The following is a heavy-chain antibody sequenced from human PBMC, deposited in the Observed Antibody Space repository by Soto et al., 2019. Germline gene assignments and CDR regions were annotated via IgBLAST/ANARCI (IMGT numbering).Heavy chain of an antibody. V-gene: IGHV3-15*07. CDR3: TTGRNTKGAEPFDC. CDR1: GFTFGDTP. Sequence: EVQLVESGGGLVKPGGSVRLSCAASGFTFGDTPMNWVRQAPGKGLEWVGRLKGKSDGGATDLAAAVRGRFTITRDASTNTMKLQIDSMKPAYTAVYYCTTGRNTKGAEPFDCWRQRTVVTVSS. J-gene: IGHJ4*01. CDR2: LKGKSDGGAT.